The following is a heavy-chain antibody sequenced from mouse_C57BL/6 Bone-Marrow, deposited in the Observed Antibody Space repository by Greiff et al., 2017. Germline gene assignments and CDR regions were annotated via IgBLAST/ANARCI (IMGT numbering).Heavy chain of an antibody. Sequence: DVKLVESGGGLVQPGGSLKLSCAASGFTFSDYGMAWVRQAPRKGPEWVAFISNLAYSIYYADTVTGRFTISREKAKNTLYLEMSSLRSEDTAMYYCARKGYDAMDYWGQGTSVTVSS. CDR2: ISNLAYSI. CDR1: GFTFSDYG. V-gene: IGHV5-15*01. CDR3: ARKGYDAMDY. J-gene: IGHJ4*01.